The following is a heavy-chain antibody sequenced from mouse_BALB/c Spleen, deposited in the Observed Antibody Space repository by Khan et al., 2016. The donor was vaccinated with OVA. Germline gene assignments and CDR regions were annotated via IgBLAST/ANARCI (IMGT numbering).Heavy chain of an antibody. Sequence: QVQLKQSGPELVRPGVSVKISCKGSGYTFTDYAMHWVKQSHAKSLEWIGLISTYSGNTNYNQKFKGKATMNVDKSSSTAYMELARLTSEDSAIYYCARPAYDGYYDYWGQGTTLTVSS. J-gene: IGHJ2*01. CDR2: ISTYSGNT. D-gene: IGHD2-3*01. CDR3: ARPAYDGYYDY. CDR1: GYTFTDYA. V-gene: IGHV1S137*01.